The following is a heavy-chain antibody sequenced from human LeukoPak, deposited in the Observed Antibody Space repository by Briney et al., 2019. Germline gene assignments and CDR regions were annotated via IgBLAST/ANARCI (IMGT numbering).Heavy chain of an antibody. Sequence: SETLSLTCTVSGGSISSYYWSWIRQPPGKGLEWIGYIYYSGSTNYNPSLKSRVTISVDTSKNQFSLKLSSVTAADTAVYYCAREPPTGYYDILTGYQQPDYYFDYWGQGTLVTVSS. V-gene: IGHV4-59*01. CDR2: IYYSGST. CDR3: AREPPTGYYDILTGYQQPDYYFDY. D-gene: IGHD3-9*01. J-gene: IGHJ4*02. CDR1: GGSISSYY.